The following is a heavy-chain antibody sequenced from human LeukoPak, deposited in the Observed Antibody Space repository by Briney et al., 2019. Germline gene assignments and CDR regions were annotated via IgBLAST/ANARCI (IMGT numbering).Heavy chain of an antibody. V-gene: IGHV3-23*01. Sequence: GGSLRLSCAASGFTFSSYAMSWVRQAPGKGLEWVSTISGSGGSTYYADSVKGRFTISRDNSKYTLYLQMNSLRAEDTAVYYCGKGGGGRITMIVVVRTGYFDYWGQGTLVTVSS. J-gene: IGHJ4*02. CDR3: GKGGGGRITMIVVVRTGYFDY. D-gene: IGHD3-22*01. CDR2: ISGSGGST. CDR1: GFTFSSYA.